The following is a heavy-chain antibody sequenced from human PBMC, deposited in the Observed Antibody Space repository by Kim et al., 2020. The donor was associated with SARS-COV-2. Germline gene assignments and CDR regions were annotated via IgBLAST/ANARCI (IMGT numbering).Heavy chain of an antibody. J-gene: IGHJ6*02. V-gene: IGHV3-53*01. CDR2: GGST. CDR3: ARLPYGMDV. Sequence: GGSTFSAGPVKGRFTISRDNSKNTLYRQMNSLRAEDTAVYYCARLPYGMDVWGQGTTVTVSS.